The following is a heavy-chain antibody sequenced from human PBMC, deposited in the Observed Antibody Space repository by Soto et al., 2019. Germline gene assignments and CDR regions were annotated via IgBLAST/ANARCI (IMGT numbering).Heavy chain of an antibody. CDR3: TRFPRGTPETPVTNFDY. Sequence: LRLSCAASGFTFSGSAIHWVRQASGKGLEWVGRIRSKPNNYATAYSASVNGRFTISRDDSKNTAYLHMNSLITEDTAVYYCTRFPRGTPETPVTNFDYWGQGTLVTVSS. CDR2: IRSKPNNYAT. CDR1: GFTFSGSA. V-gene: IGHV3-73*01. D-gene: IGHD4-17*01. J-gene: IGHJ4*02.